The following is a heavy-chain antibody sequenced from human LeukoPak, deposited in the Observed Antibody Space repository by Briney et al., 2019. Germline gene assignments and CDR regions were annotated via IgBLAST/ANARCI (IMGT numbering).Heavy chain of an antibody. CDR2: IYYSGST. CDR3: ARQLRFRNWFDP. V-gene: IGHV4-30-4*01. CDR1: GGSISSGDYY. D-gene: IGHD3-3*01. Sequence: SETLSLTCTVSGGSISSGDYYWSWIRQPPGKGLEWIGYIYYSGSTYYNPSLKSRVTISVDTSKNQFSLKLSSVTAADTAVYYCARQLRFRNWFDPWGQGTLVTVSS. J-gene: IGHJ5*02.